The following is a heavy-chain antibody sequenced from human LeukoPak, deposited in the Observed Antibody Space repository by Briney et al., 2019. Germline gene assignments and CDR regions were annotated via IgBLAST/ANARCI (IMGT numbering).Heavy chain of an antibody. Sequence: GSLRLSCAASGFTFSSYSMNWVRQAPGKGLEWVSYISSTTITIYYADSVKGRFTISRDNAKNSLYLQMNSLRAEDTAVYYCARSTRRDTEVALAEYFQHWGQGTLVTVSS. V-gene: IGHV3-48*01. CDR1: GFTFSSYS. D-gene: IGHD5-18*01. J-gene: IGHJ1*01. CDR3: ARSTRRDTEVALAEYFQH. CDR2: ISSTTITI.